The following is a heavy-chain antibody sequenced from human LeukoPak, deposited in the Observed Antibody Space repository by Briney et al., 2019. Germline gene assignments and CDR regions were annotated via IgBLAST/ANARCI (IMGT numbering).Heavy chain of an antibody. V-gene: IGHV1-2*02. D-gene: IGHD6-6*01. CDR2: INPNSGGT. Sequence: ASVKVSCKASGYTFTGYYMHWVRQAPGQGLEWMGWINPNSGGTNYAQKFQGRVTMTRDTSISTAYMELSRLRSDDTAVYYCARDRRYSSSSGVVNYWGQGTLVTVSS. CDR1: GYTFTGYY. J-gene: IGHJ4*02. CDR3: ARDRRYSSSSGVVNY.